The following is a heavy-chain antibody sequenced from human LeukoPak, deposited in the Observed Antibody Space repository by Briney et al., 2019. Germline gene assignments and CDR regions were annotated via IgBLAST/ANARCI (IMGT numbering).Heavy chain of an antibody. V-gene: IGHV4-39*01. D-gene: IGHD6-13*01. J-gene: IGHJ4*02. CDR3: ARSVGYRRPRFDGGYYFDY. CDR1: GGSISSSSFY. Sequence: PSETLSLTCTVSGGSISSSSFYWGWIRQPPGKGLEWIGSIYYSGSRYYNPSLKSRVTISVDTSKNQFSLKLGSVTAADTAVYHCARSVGYRRPRFDGGYYFDYWGQGSLVIVSS. CDR2: IYYSGSR.